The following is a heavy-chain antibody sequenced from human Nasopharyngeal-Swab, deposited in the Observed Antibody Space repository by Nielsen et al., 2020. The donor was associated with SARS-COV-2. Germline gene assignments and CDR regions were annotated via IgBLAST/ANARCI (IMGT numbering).Heavy chain of an antibody. V-gene: IGHV1-3*01. CDR2: INAGNGNT. CDR1: GYTFTSYA. D-gene: IGHD3-10*01. CDR3: ARDGANVLLWFGELSNAFDI. J-gene: IGHJ3*02. Sequence: ASVKVSCKASGYTFTSYAMHWVRQAPAQRLEWMGWINAGNGNTKYSQKFQGRVTITRDTSASTAYMELSSLRSEDTAVYYCARDGANVLLWFGELSNAFDIWGQGTMVTVSS.